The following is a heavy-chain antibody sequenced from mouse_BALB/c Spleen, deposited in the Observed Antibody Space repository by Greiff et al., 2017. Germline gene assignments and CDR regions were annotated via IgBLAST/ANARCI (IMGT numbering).Heavy chain of an antibody. Sequence: QVHVKQSGAELVRPGVSVKISCKGSGYTFTDYAMHWVKQSHAKSLEWIGVISTYYGDASYNQKFKGKATMTVDKSSSTAYMELARLTSEDSAIYYCASLANWDVGPFAYWGQGTLVTVSA. V-gene: IGHV1S137*01. J-gene: IGHJ3*01. CDR2: ISTYYGDA. D-gene: IGHD4-1*01. CDR1: GYTFTDYA. CDR3: ASLANWDVGPFAY.